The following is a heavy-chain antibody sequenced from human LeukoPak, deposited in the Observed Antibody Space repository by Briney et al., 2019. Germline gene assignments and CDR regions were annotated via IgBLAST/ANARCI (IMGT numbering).Heavy chain of an antibody. V-gene: IGHV3-7*01. CDR3: AREVLWFGEFDYYYYMDV. CDR2: IKQDGSEK. Sequence: GGSLRLSCAASGFTFSSYWMHWVRQAPGKGLEWVANIKQDGSEKYYVDSVKGRFTISRDNAKNSLYLQMNSLRAEDTAVYYCAREVLWFGEFDYYYYMDVWGKGTTVTVSS. D-gene: IGHD3-10*01. J-gene: IGHJ6*03. CDR1: GFTFSSYW.